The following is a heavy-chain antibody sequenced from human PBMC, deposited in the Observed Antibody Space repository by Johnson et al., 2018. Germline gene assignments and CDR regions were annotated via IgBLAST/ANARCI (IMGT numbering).Heavy chain of an antibody. CDR1: GYSFSNNW. J-gene: IGHJ3*01. V-gene: IGHV5-51*01. D-gene: IGHD2-15*01. Sequence: VQLVESGAEVKKPGESLKIACKGSGYSFSNNWIGWVRQMPGKGLEWMGIIYPGNSDTRSSPPFQGQVTMSADTPLSTAYLQGSSLKASDTAMSYCARSGGFNAASDVWGRGTLVTGS. CDR2: IYPGNSDT. CDR3: ARSGGFNAASDV.